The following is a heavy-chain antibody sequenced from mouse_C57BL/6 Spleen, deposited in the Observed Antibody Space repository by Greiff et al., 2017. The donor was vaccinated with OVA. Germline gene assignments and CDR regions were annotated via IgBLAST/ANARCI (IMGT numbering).Heavy chain of an antibody. Sequence: VQLQQSGAELVKPGASVKISCKASGYAFSSYWMNWVKQRPGKGLEWIGQIYPGDGDTNYNGKFKGKATLTADKSSSTAYMQLSSLTSEDSAVYFCARDYSNHWYFDVWGTGTTVTVSS. V-gene: IGHV1-80*01. CDR2: IYPGDGDT. CDR1: GYAFSSYW. D-gene: IGHD2-5*01. J-gene: IGHJ1*03. CDR3: ARDYSNHWYFDV.